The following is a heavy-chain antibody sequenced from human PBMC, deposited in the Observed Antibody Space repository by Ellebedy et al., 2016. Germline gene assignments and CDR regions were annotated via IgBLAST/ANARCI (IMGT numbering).Heavy chain of an antibody. CDR2: MNPNSGDA. D-gene: IGHD3-10*01. Sequence: ASVKVSXKASGYTFTSHDINWVRQASGQGLEWVGWMNPNSGDAAYAQKFQGRVSMTRNTSINTAFMELNSLTSEDTAIYYCAKTSGWGYGENWGQGTLVTVSS. J-gene: IGHJ4*02. V-gene: IGHV1-8*01. CDR3: AKTSGWGYGEN. CDR1: GYTFTSHD.